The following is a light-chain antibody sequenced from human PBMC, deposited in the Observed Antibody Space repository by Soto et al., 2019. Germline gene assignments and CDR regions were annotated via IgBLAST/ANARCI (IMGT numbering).Light chain of an antibody. CDR1: QGISHY. CDR2: GAS. CDR3: QEYDSAPWT. V-gene: IGKV1-27*01. Sequence: EIQMTQSPSSLSASVGDRVTITCRASQGISHYLAWYQQKPGKVPKLLIYGASTLQSGVASRLSGSGSGTDFTLIINSLQPEDVATYYRQEYDSAPWTFGQGTKVEIK. J-gene: IGKJ1*01.